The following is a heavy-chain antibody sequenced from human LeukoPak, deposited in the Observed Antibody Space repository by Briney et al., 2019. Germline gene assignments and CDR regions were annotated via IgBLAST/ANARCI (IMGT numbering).Heavy chain of an antibody. CDR3: ARGSCSGGSCYNHVGHFDY. Sequence: SETLSLTCTVSGGSISSSSYYWGWIRQPPGKGLEWIGSIYYSGSTYYNPSLKSRVTISVDTSKNQFSLKLSSVTAADTAVYYCARGSCSGGSCYNHVGHFDYWGQGTLVTVSS. CDR1: GGSISSSSYY. D-gene: IGHD2-15*01. J-gene: IGHJ4*02. CDR2: IYYSGST. V-gene: IGHV4-39*01.